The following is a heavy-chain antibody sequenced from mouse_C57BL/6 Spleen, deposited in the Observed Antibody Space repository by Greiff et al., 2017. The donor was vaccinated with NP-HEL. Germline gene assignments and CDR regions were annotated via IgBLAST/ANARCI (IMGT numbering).Heavy chain of an antibody. CDR2: IDPETGGT. J-gene: IGHJ2*01. D-gene: IGHD1-1*01. CDR1: GYTFTDYE. CDR3: TVTTVDY. Sequence: QVHVKQSGAELVRPGASVTLSCKASGYTFTDYEMHWVKQTPVHGLEWIGAIDPETGGTAYNQKFKGKAILTADKSSSTAYMELRSLTSEDSAVYYCTVTTVDYWGQGTTLTVSS. V-gene: IGHV1-15*01.